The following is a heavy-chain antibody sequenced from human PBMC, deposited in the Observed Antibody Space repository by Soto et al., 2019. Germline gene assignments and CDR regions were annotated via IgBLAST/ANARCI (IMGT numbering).Heavy chain of an antibody. J-gene: IGHJ4*02. D-gene: IGHD3-10*01. CDR3: AASYGSGYRAFDY. CDR2: VNPIVSMS. Sequence: QVQLVQSGAEVKKPGSSVKVSCKASGDTFSFYTINWVRQAPGLGLEWMGRVNPIVSMSNYAQKFQGRVTITADNPTNTAYMQLSSLRSEDTAIYYCAASYGSGYRAFDYWGQGALVTVSS. CDR1: GDTFSFYT. V-gene: IGHV1-69*02.